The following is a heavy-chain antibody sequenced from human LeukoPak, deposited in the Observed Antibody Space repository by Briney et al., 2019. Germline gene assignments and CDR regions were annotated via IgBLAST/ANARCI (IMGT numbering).Heavy chain of an antibody. CDR3: ASGKWKNGYYMDV. CDR1: GFSFRSYS. CDR2: ISSSSGNII. J-gene: IGHJ6*03. D-gene: IGHD1/OR15-1a*01. V-gene: IGHV3-48*04. Sequence: GGSLRLSCVASGFSFRSYSMNWVCQAPGKGLEWVSYISSSSGNIIYYADSVKGRFTISRDNAKNSLYLQMNSLRVEDTAVYYCASGKWKNGYYMDVWGKGTTVTVSS.